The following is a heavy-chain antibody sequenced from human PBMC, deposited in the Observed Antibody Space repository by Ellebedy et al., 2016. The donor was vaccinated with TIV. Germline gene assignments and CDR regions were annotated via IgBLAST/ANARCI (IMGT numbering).Heavy chain of an antibody. CDR2: ISPDGSER. CDR3: ASSWFISRWYAFDV. CDR1: GFSFGTYW. Sequence: PGGSLRLSCVASGFSFGTYWMSWVRQAPGKGLEWVANISPDGSERSFVDSVEGRFAISRDNAKNSLYLQMSSLRAEETAVYFCASSWFISRWYAFDVWGQGTMVTVSS. D-gene: IGHD6-13*01. J-gene: IGHJ3*01. V-gene: IGHV3-7*01.